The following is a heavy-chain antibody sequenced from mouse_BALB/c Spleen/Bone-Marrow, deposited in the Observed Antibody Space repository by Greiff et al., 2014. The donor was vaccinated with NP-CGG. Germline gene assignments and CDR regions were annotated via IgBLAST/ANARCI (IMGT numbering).Heavy chain of an antibody. J-gene: IGHJ2*01. CDR1: GYTFTNYW. V-gene: IGHV1S81*02. CDR2: INPSNGRT. CDR3: ARGVDH. Sequence: QVQLQQSGAELVKPGASVKLSCKASGYTFTNYWMHWVKQRPGQGLEWIGEINPSNGRTNYNEKFKSEATLTVDKSSSTAYMQPSRPTTEDSAVYYRARGVDHWGQGTTLTVSS.